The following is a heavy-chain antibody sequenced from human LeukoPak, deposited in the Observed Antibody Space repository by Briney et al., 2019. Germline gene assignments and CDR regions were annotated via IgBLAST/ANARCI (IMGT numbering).Heavy chain of an antibody. CDR2: NYPGDSDT. Sequence: GESLKISCKGSGYSFSNYWIGWVRQMPGKGLEWMGINYPGDSDTRYSPSFEGQVTISADKSISTAYLQWSSLKASDTAMYYCARRQSIAVAGTDWFDPWGQGTLVTVSS. D-gene: IGHD6-19*01. CDR3: ARRQSIAVAGTDWFDP. J-gene: IGHJ5*02. V-gene: IGHV5-51*01. CDR1: GYSFSNYW.